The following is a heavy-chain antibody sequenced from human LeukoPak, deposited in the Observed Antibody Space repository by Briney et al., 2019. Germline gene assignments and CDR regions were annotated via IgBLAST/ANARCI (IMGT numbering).Heavy chain of an antibody. D-gene: IGHD3-22*01. J-gene: IGHJ4*02. V-gene: IGHV3-21*04. CDR3: AKDRRYYDSSGYYSYYFDY. Sequence: GGSLRLSCAASGFTFSSYSMNWVRQAPGKGLEWVSSISSSSSYIYYADSVKGRFTISRDNSRNTLYLQMNSLRAEDTAVYYCAKDRRYYDSSGYYSYYFDYWGQGTLVTVSS. CDR1: GFTFSSYS. CDR2: ISSSSSYI.